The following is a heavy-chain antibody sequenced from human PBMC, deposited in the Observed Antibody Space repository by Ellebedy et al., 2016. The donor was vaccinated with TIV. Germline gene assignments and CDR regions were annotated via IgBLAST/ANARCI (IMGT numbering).Heavy chain of an antibody. Sequence: PGGSLRLSCTVSGITFSSYSMAWVRQAPGRGLQWVSTVGAGDDDTYYADSVKGRFTISRDNSKDTLYLQMNSLRVEDKAVYYCATTDVRHWGQGTLVTVSS. CDR2: VGAGDDDT. J-gene: IGHJ4*02. CDR3: ATTDVRH. D-gene: IGHD2-21*02. V-gene: IGHV3-23*01. CDR1: GITFSSYS.